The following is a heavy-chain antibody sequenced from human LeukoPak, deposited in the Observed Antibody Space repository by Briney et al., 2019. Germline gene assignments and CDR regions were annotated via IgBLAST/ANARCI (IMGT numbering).Heavy chain of an antibody. V-gene: IGHV4-39*07. D-gene: IGHD3-22*01. CDR3: ARGSTRVVITNDDAFDI. Sequence: KPSETLSLTCTVSGGSISSSSYYWGWIRQPPGKGLEWIGSIYYSGSTYYNPSLKSRVTISVDTSKNQFSLKLSSVTAADTAVYYCARGSTRVVITNDDAFDIWGQGTMVTVSS. CDR1: GGSISSSSYY. CDR2: IYYSGST. J-gene: IGHJ3*02.